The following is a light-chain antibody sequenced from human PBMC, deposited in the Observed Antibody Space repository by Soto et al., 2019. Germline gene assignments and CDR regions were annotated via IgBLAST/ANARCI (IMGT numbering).Light chain of an antibody. Sequence: EIVLTQSPATLSLSPGERATLSCRASQSVSSYLAWYQQKPGQAPRIIIFGASGRATGIPDRFSGSGSGTDFTLTITRLEPEDFAVYYCQQYGSLSWTFGQGAKVDIK. CDR1: QSVSSY. J-gene: IGKJ1*01. V-gene: IGKV3-20*01. CDR3: QQYGSLSWT. CDR2: GAS.